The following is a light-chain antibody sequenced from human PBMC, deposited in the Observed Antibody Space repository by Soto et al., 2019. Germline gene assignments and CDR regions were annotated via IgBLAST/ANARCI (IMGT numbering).Light chain of an antibody. J-gene: IGKJ5*01. Sequence: EIVMTQSPATLSVSPGERATLSCRASQSVTSNLAWYQQKPGQAPRLLIYGASTRATGIPARFSGSGSGTEFTLTISSLQSEDFAVYYCQQYNNWPPTFDQATRLEIK. CDR2: GAS. V-gene: IGKV3-15*01. CDR1: QSVTSN. CDR3: QQYNNWPPT.